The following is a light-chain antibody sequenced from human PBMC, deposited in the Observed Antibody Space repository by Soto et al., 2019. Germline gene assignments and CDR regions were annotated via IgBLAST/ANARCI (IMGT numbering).Light chain of an antibody. Sequence: EIVLTQSPATLSLSPGERATLSCRASQNVGTYLAWYQQKPGQAPRLLISDASNRATAIPARFRGSGSGTEFALTIGGLEPEDYGIYCCQQRSGGPLLAFGGGTRVEIK. CDR1: QNVGTY. CDR3: QQRSGGPLLA. CDR2: DAS. V-gene: IGKV3-11*01. J-gene: IGKJ4*01.